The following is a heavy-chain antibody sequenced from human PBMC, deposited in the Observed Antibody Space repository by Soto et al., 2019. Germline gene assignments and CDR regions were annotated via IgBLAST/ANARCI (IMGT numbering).Heavy chain of an antibody. J-gene: IGHJ5*02. D-gene: IGHD3-10*01. CDR3: ARGRYYGSGSYRGFDP. Sequence: PSETLSLTCTVSGGSISSYYWSWIRQPPGKGLEWIGYIYYSGSTNYNPSLKSRVTISVDTSKNQFSLKLSSVTAADTAVYYCARGRYYGSGSYRGFDPWGQGTLVTVPQ. CDR1: GGSISSYY. V-gene: IGHV4-59*01. CDR2: IYYSGST.